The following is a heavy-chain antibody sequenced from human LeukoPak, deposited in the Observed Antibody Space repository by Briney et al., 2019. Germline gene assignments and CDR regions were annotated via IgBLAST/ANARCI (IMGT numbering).Heavy chain of an antibody. CDR2: ITPIFGKA. CDR1: GYTLTELS. Sequence: ASVKASCKVSGYTLTELSMHWVRQAPGQGLEWMGGITPIFGKANNAQKFQGRVTITTDASTSTAYMELSSLRSEDTAVYYCARHGGITIFGVAQTGGAFDIWGQGTMVTVSS. J-gene: IGHJ3*02. D-gene: IGHD3-3*01. V-gene: IGHV1-69*05. CDR3: ARHGGITIFGVAQTGGAFDI.